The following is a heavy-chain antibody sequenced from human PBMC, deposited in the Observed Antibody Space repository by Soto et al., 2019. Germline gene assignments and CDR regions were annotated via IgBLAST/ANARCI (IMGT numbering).Heavy chain of an antibody. J-gene: IGHJ6*02. CDR3: ARDLWPTPYGMDV. D-gene: IGHD2-21*01. CDR2: IIPIFGTA. CDR1: GGTFSSYA. V-gene: IGHV1-69*13. Sequence: SVKVSCKASGGTFSSYAISWVRQAPGQGLEWMGGIIPIFGTANYAQKFRGRVTITADESTSTAYMELSSLRSEDTAVYYCARDLWPTPYGMDVWGQGTTVTVSS.